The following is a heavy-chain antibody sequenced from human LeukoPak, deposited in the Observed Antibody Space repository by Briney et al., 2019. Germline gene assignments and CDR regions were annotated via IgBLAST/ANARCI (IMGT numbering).Heavy chain of an antibody. CDR2: NNPNSGDT. CDR3: ARGDSGWSPFDY. CDR1: GYTFTGYY. J-gene: IGHJ4*02. D-gene: IGHD6-19*01. Sequence: GASVKVSCKASGYTFTGYYIHWVRQAPGQGLEWMGWNNPNSGDTKYAQNFQGRVTMTRDTSISTAYTELSSLRSDDTALYFCARGDSGWSPFDYWGQGTLVTVSS. V-gene: IGHV1-2*02.